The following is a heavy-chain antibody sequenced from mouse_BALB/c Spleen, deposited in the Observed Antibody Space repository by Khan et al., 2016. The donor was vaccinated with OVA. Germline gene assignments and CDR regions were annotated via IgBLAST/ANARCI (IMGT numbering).Heavy chain of an antibody. V-gene: IGHV9-3-1*01. CDR2: INTYTGEP. D-gene: IGHD2-10*01. Sequence: VQLQESGPELKKPGETVKISCKASGHTFTNFGMNWVKQAPGKGLKWMGWINTYTGEPTYADDFNGRFAFSLEASASTAYLQINNLTNEETATXFCARPPYFSYAMDNWGQGTSVTVSS. CDR1: GHTFTNFG. J-gene: IGHJ4*01. CDR3: ARPPYFSYAMDN.